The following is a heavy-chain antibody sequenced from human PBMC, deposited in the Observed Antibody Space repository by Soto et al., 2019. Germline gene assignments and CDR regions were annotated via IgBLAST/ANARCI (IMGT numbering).Heavy chain of an antibody. CDR2: IYYSGST. J-gene: IGHJ5*02. D-gene: IGHD2-2*01. Sequence: KPSETLSLTCTVSGGSISSGDYYWSWIRQPPGKGLEWIGYIYYSGSTYYNPSLKSRVTISVDTSKNQFSLKLSSVTAADTAVYYCARGGGGYCSSTSCRWFDPWGQGTLVTVSS. CDR3: ARGGGGYCSSTSCRWFDP. CDR1: GGSISSGDYY. V-gene: IGHV4-30-4*01.